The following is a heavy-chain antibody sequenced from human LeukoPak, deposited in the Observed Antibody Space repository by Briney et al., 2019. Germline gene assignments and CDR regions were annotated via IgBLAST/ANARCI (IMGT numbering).Heavy chain of an antibody. CDR1: DYTFTNYG. Sequence: GSVKVSCKASDYTFTNYGISWVRQAPGQGLEWMGWISAYNGNTKYAQKLQGRVTMTTDTSTNTAYMEVRSLRSDDTAMYFCARAPREGAFYYLGQGTRVTVSS. CDR3: ARAPREGAFYY. V-gene: IGHV1-18*01. CDR2: ISAYNGNT. D-gene: IGHD1-26*01. J-gene: IGHJ4*02.